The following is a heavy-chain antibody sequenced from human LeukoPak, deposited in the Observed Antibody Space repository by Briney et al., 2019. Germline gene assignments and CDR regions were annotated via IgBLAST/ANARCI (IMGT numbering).Heavy chain of an antibody. CDR3: AKTYGSGSPNWFDP. Sequence: GRSVRLSCAASGFTFSSSGMHWVRQAPGKGLEWVAFIRYDGSNKYYADSVKGRFTISRDNSKNTLYLQMNSLRAEDTAVYYCAKTYGSGSPNWFDPWGQGTLVTVSS. CDR1: GFTFSSSG. J-gene: IGHJ5*02. D-gene: IGHD3-10*01. V-gene: IGHV3-30*02. CDR2: IRYDGSNK.